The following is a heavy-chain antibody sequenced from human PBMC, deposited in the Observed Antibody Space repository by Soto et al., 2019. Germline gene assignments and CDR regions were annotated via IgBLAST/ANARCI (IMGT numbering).Heavy chain of an antibody. J-gene: IGHJ6*02. Sequence: SVKVSCKASGFPFTSSALQWVRQARGQRLEWIGWIVVGSGNTNYAQKFQERVTITRDMSTSTAYMELSSLRSEDTAVYYCAAITIPDPHPPDAWGQRTTVTVSS. V-gene: IGHV1-58*01. D-gene: IGHD3-3*01. CDR1: GFPFTSSA. CDR3: AAITIPDPHPPDA. CDR2: IVVGSGNT.